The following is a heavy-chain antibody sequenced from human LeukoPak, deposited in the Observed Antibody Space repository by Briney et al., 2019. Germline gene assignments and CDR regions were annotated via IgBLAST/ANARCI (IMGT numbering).Heavy chain of an antibody. CDR2: ISSSSSYI. J-gene: IGHJ3*02. CDR3: ARGFGYSSSWYGFGDAFDI. CDR1: GFTFSSYS. Sequence: PGGSLRLSCAASGFTFSSYSMNWVRQAPGKGLEWVSSISSSSSYIYYADSVKGRFTISRDNAKNSLYLQMNSLRAEDTAVYYCARGFGYSSSWYGFGDAFDIWGQGTMVTVSS. D-gene: IGHD6-13*01. V-gene: IGHV3-21*01.